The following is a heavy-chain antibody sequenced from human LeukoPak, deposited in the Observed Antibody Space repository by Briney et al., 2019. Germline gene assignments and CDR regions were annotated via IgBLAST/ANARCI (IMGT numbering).Heavy chain of an antibody. Sequence: SETLSLTCAVSGYSISSGYYWGWIRQPPGKGLEWIGSIYHSGSTYYNPSLKSRVTISVDTSKNQFSLKLSSVTAAHTAVYYCARENHDYGGNFDYWGQGTLVTVSS. J-gene: IGHJ4*02. V-gene: IGHV4-38-2*02. CDR2: IYHSGST. D-gene: IGHD4-23*01. CDR1: GYSISSGYY. CDR3: ARENHDYGGNFDY.